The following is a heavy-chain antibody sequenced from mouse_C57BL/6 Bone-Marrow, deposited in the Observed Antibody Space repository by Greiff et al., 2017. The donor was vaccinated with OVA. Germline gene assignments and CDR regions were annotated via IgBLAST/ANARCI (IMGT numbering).Heavy chain of an antibody. CDR2: IYPRSGNT. D-gene: IGHD2-2*01. Sequence: QVQLQQSGAELARPGASVKLSCKASGYTFTSYGISWVKQRTGQGLEWIGEIYPRSGNTYYNEKFKGKATLTADKSSSTAYMELRSLTSEDSAVYFGAREGGYYGYDGFAYWGQGTLVTVSA. V-gene: IGHV1-81*01. CDR1: GYTFTSYG. J-gene: IGHJ3*01. CDR3: AREGGYYGYDGFAY.